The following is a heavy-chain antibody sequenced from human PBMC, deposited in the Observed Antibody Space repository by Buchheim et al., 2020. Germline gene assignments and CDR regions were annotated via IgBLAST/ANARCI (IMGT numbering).Heavy chain of an antibody. CDR2: ISSSGNTI. CDR1: GFTFSSYE. CDR3: TREEAYRVGN. D-gene: IGHD3-16*01. V-gene: IGHV3-48*03. Sequence: EVQLVESGGGLVQPGGSLRLSCAASGFTFSSYEMNWVRQAPGKGLEWVSYISSSGNTIYYADPVKGRFSISRDNAKNSLYLQVNGLRAEDTAVYFCTREEAYRVGNWGQGTL. J-gene: IGHJ4*02.